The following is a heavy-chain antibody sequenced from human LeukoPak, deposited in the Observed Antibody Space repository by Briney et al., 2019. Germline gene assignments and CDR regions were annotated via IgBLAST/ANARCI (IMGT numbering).Heavy chain of an antibody. CDR3: ARGDDYSNYGPDY. CDR1: GYSISSGYY. V-gene: IGHV4-38-2*01. J-gene: IGHJ4*02. CDR2: IYHSGST. D-gene: IGHD4-11*01. Sequence: SETLSLTCAVSGYSISSGYYWGWIRQPPGKGLEWIGTIYHSGSTNYNPSLKSRVTISVDTSKNQFSLKLSSVTAADTAVYYCARGDDYSNYGPDYWGQGTLVTVSS.